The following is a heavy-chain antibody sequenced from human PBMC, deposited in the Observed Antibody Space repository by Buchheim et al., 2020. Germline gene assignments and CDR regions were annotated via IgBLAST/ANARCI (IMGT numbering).Heavy chain of an antibody. CDR1: GFTFSIEN. J-gene: IGHJ5*02. Sequence: EVRLVESGGGLFQPGRSLRLSCAASGFTFSIENMNWVRQAPGRGPEWLSYISGSGSVIVYADSVKGRFSISIDNAKNSLFLQMNNLRLEDTAVYYCAKGLGSSWFHHWGLGTL. D-gene: IGHD6-13*01. CDR3: AKGLGSSWFHH. V-gene: IGHV3-48*04. CDR2: ISGSGSVI.